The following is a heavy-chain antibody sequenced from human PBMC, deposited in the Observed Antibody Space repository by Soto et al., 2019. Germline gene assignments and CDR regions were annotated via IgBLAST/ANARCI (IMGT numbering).Heavy chain of an antibody. D-gene: IGHD2-21*01. CDR3: ARDIVANHGYYYMDV. Sequence: ASVKVSCKASGYTFTGYYMHWVRQAPGQGLEWMGWINPNGGGTNYAQKFQGWVTMTRDTSISTAYMELSRLRSDDTAVYYCARDIVANHGYYYMDVWGKGTTVTVSS. CDR2: INPNGGGT. V-gene: IGHV1-2*04. J-gene: IGHJ6*03. CDR1: GYTFTGYY.